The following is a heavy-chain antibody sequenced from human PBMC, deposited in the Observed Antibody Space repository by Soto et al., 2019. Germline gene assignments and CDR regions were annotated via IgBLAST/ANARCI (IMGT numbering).Heavy chain of an antibody. CDR2: VSFDSKNK. V-gene: IGHV3-30*18. CDR3: AKESVETSYSYYGMDV. D-gene: IGHD4-4*01. J-gene: IGHJ6*02. CDR1: GFSFDAYG. Sequence: GGSLRLSCAGSGFSFDAYGMHWVRQAPGKGLEWLTTVSFDSKNKYYIDSVEGRFTISRDNSKNMLFLQMNSLRHEDTAVYYCAKESVETSYSYYGMDVWGPGTTVTVSS.